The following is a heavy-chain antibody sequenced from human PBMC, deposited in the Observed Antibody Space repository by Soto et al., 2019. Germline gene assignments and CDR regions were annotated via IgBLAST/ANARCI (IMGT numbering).Heavy chain of an antibody. CDR2: ISSSSSTI. D-gene: IGHD3-3*01. Sequence: EVQLVESGGGLVQPGGSLRLSCAASGFTFSSYSMNWVRQAPGKGLEWVSYISSSSSTIYYADSVKGRFTISRDNAKNPLYLQMNGLRDEDTAVYYCATLREGSLEWLSPIDYWGQGTLVTVSS. CDR1: GFTFSSYS. CDR3: ATLREGSLEWLSPIDY. J-gene: IGHJ4*02. V-gene: IGHV3-48*02.